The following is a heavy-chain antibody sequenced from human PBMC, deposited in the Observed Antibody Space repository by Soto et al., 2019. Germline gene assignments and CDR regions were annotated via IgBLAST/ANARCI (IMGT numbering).Heavy chain of an antibody. CDR3: ARSTTKYYYQRSPYWPDNELDI. D-gene: IGHD3-10*01. J-gene: IGHJ4*02. CDR2: IIPIFDAR. Sequence: SVKXSCNASVYAFSRHSLSWFGRARGKGLEGMGVIIPIFDARTYAQKLQGRVTISADNFTKAGYMELSSLTSEDTAVYYFARSTTKYYYQRSPYWPDNELDIWGQGTLVTVSS. V-gene: IGHV1-69*06. CDR1: VYAFSRHS.